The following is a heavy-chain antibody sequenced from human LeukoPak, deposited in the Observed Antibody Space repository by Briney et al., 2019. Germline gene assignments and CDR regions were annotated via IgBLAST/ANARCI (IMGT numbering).Heavy chain of an antibody. CDR3: ARGAKWAYYFDY. D-gene: IGHD1-26*01. CDR1: GFTFSSYA. J-gene: IGHJ4*02. CDR2: INGDESST. Sequence: GGSLRLSCAASGFTFSSYAMSWVRQAPGKGLGWVSRINGDESSTNYADSVKGRFTISRDNAKDTLYLHLNSLTAEDTAVYYCARGAKWAYYFDYWGQGTLVTVSS. V-gene: IGHV3-74*01.